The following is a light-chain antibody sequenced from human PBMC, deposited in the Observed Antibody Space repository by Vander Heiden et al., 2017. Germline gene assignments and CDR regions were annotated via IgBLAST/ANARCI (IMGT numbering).Light chain of an antibody. CDR3: QQDGSSPQT. V-gene: IGKV3-20*01. CDR1: QSVSSSY. J-gene: IGKJ1*01. Sequence: EIVLTQSPGTLSLSPGERATLSCRASQSVSSSYLAWYQQKLCQAPRLLIYGVSSRATGIPDTFSDSGSGTDFTLSISSLEPEDFTVYYCQQDGSSPQTFGQGTKVEIK. CDR2: GVS.